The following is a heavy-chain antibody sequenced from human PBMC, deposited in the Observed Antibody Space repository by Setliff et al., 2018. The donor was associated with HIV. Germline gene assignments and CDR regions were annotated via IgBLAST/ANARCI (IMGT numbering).Heavy chain of an antibody. CDR1: GGSLSDHY. V-gene: IGHV4-34*01. D-gene: IGHD6-19*01. J-gene: IGHJ4*02. CDR2: INHSGST. Sequence: SETLSLTCAVYGGSLSDHYWSWIRQPPGKGLEWIGEINHSGSTNYNPSLRSRVSISVDTSKNQFSLRLSSVTAADTGVYYCARDPSSSGWSEGLYYFDSWGRGTLVTVSS. CDR3: ARDPSSSGWSEGLYYFDS.